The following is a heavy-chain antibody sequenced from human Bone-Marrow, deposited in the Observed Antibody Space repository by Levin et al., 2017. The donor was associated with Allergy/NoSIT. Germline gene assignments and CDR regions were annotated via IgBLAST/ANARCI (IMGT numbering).Heavy chain of an antibody. J-gene: IGHJ1*01. D-gene: IGHD1-7*01. V-gene: IGHV4-59*11. CDR2: IYDTGST. Sequence: PSETLSLTCIVSGGSIRNHYWSWIRQPPGKGLEWIGYIYDTGSTTYNSSLRSRVTISTDPSKNPVSLKLRSVTAADTAVYYCARTNYEYFQYWGQGTLVIVSS. CDR1: GGSIRNHY. CDR3: ARTNYEYFQY.